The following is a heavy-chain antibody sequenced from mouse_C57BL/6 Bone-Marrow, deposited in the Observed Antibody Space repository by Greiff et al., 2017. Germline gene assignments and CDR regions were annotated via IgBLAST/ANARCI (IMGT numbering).Heavy chain of an antibody. CDR3: TRWGYYGNYDWFAY. V-gene: IGHV1-15*01. D-gene: IGHD2-1*01. J-gene: IGHJ3*01. Sequence: VQLQQSGAELVRPGASVTLSCKASGYTFTDYEMHWVKQTPVHGLEWIGAIDPETGGTAYNQKFKGKAILTADKSSSTAYMELRSLTSEDSAVYYCTRWGYYGNYDWFAYWGQGTLVTVSA. CDR1: GYTFTDYE. CDR2: IDPETGGT.